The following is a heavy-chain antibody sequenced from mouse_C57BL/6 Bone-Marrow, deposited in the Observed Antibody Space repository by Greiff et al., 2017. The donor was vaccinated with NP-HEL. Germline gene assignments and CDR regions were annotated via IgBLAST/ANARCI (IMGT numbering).Heavy chain of an antibody. J-gene: IGHJ1*03. CDR2: IRSKSSNYAT. CDR3: VRDPPRLYWYFDV. V-gene: IGHV10-3*01. CDR1: GFTFNTYA. Sequence: EVKVVESGGGLVQPKGSLKLSCAASGFTFNTYAMHWVRQAPGQGLECVARIRSKSSNYATYYADSVKDRFTISRADSQTLLYLQMNNLKTEATAMYYCVRDPPRLYWYFDVWGTGTTVTVSS.